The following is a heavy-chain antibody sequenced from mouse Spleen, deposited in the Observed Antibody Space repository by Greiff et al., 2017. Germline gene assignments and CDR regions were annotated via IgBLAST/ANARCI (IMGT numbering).Heavy chain of an antibody. CDR3: TEDSYWYFDV. Sequence: EVKVEESGGGLVQPGGSMKLSCVASGFTFSNYWMNWVRQSPEKGLEWVAQIRLKSDNYATHYAESVKGRFTISRDDSKSSVYLQMNNLRAEDTGIYYCTEDSYWYFDVWGAGTTVTVSS. V-gene: IGHV6-3*01. CDR1: GFTFSNYW. J-gene: IGHJ1*01. CDR2: IRLKSDNYAT.